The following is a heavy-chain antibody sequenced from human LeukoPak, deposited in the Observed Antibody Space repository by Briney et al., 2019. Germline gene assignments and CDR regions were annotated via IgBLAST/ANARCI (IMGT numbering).Heavy chain of an antibody. Sequence: SETLSLTCAVSGYSISSGYYWGWIRQPPGKGLEWIGSIFHSGITYYNPSLKSRLTISVDTSKNQFSLKLSSVTAADTSVYYCARRVYTSSWYFDYWGQGTLATVSS. D-gene: IGHD6-13*01. CDR1: GYSISSGYY. V-gene: IGHV4-38-2*01. J-gene: IGHJ4*02. CDR2: IFHSGIT. CDR3: ARRVYTSSWYFDY.